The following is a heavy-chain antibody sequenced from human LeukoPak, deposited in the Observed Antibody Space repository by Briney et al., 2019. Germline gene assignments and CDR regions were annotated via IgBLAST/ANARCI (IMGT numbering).Heavy chain of an antibody. Sequence: ASVKVSCKVSGYTLTELSMHWVRQAPGKGLEWMGGFDPEDGDTIYAQKFQGRVTMTEDTSTDTAYMELSSLRSEDTAVYYCATALLRYFDFRYDYWGQGTLVTVSS. V-gene: IGHV1-24*01. D-gene: IGHD3-9*01. CDR1: GYTLTELS. J-gene: IGHJ4*02. CDR3: ATALLRYFDFRYDY. CDR2: FDPEDGDT.